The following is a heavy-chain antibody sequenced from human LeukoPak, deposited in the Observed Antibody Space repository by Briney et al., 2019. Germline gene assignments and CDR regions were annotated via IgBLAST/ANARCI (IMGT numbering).Heavy chain of an antibody. V-gene: IGHV4-34*01. J-gene: IGHJ4*02. CDR1: GGSFSGYY. CDR3: ARLGIQLWLRGSYFDY. D-gene: IGHD5-18*01. CDR2: INHSGST. Sequence: KPSETLSLTCAVYGGSFSGYYWSWIRQPPGKGLEWIGKINHSGSTNYNPSLKSRVTISVDTSKNQFSLKLSSVTAADTAVYYCARLGIQLWLRGSYFDYWGQGTLVTVSS.